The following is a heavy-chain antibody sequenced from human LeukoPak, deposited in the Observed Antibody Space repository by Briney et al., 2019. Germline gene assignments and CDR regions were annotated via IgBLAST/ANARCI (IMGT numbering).Heavy chain of an antibody. J-gene: IGHJ4*02. CDR2: IYYTGST. CDR3: TRVHYSGSGLSSYFDY. Sequence: SETLSLTRTVSGGSISRYYWSWIRQSPGRGLEWLGYIYYTGSTNYTPSLKSRVTISVDTSKNQFSLNLRTVTSADTAVYYCTRVHYSGSGLSSYFDYWGQGTLDTVSS. V-gene: IGHV4-59*01. D-gene: IGHD3-10*01. CDR1: GGSISRYY.